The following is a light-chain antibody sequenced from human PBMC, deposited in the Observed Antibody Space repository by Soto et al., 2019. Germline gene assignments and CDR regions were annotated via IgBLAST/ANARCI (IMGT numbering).Light chain of an antibody. J-gene: IGKJ4*01. V-gene: IGKV1-39*01. CDR1: QGISRY. Sequence: DIQVTQSPFSLSASVRDRVTITCRASQGISRYLIWYQQKPGKAPKLLIFAASTLQSGVPSRFSGSGTGTDFTLTISSLQPEDFATYYCQQSFSAPLTFGGGTKVEIK. CDR3: QQSFSAPLT. CDR2: AAS.